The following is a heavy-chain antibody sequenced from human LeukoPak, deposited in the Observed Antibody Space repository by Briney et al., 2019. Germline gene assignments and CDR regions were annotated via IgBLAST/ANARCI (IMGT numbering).Heavy chain of an antibody. V-gene: IGHV3-30*02. CDR2: IGYDGNNK. CDR1: GFTFSSCA. D-gene: IGHD4-17*01. J-gene: IGHJ4*02. Sequence: PGGSLRLSCAASGFTFSSCAMHWVRQAPGKGLEWVAYIGYDGNNKYYADSVKGRFTISTDNSKNTLYLQMNSLTTEDTAVYYCVKDFWLDYGDWGGQGTLVTVSS. CDR3: VKDFWLDYGDW.